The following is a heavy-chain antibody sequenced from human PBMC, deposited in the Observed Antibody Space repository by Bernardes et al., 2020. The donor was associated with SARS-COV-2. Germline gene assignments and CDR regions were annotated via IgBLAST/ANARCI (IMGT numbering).Heavy chain of an antibody. CDR1: GFTVSSKY. Sequence: GGSLRLSCAVSGFTVSSKYMNWVRQAPGKGLEWVSVIQSGGYTNYADSVKGRFTVSRDTSENTVSLQMNSLRAEDTAVYYCARRLRWAFDYWGQGTLVSVSS. CDR2: IQSGGYT. CDR3: ARRLRWAFDY. D-gene: IGHD4-17*01. J-gene: IGHJ4*02. V-gene: IGHV3-53*01.